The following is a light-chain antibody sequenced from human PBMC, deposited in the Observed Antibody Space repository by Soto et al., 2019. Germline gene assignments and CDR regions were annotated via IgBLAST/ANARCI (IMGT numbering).Light chain of an antibody. Sequence: DIQMTQSPPTLSLSVGDRVTITCRASQHIGQWLAWYQQKPGKAPNLLIYMTSTLHSGVPARFSGSGSGTEFTLTITSLQPDDFATYYCQQYEGYPWTFGQGTKVDIK. V-gene: IGKV1-5*03. CDR2: MTS. CDR1: QHIGQW. CDR3: QQYEGYPWT. J-gene: IGKJ1*01.